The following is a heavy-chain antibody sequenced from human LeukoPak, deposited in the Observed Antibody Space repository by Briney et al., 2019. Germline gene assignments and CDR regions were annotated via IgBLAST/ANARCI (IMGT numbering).Heavy chain of an antibody. CDR3: ARDQPGIVVVPAAVFSDY. Sequence: ASVKVSCKASGYTFTSYGISWVRQAPGQGLEWMGWISAYNGNTNYAQKLQGRVTMTTDTSTSTAYMELRSLRSDDTAVYYRARDQPGIVVVPAAVFSDYWGQGTLVTVSS. J-gene: IGHJ4*02. D-gene: IGHD2-2*01. CDR1: GYTFTSYG. V-gene: IGHV1-18*04. CDR2: ISAYNGNT.